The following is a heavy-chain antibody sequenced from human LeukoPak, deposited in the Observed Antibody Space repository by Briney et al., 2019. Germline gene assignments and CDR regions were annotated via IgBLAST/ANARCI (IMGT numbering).Heavy chain of an antibody. CDR2: ISWNSGSI. CDR1: GFTFDDYA. J-gene: IGHJ4*02. CDR3: AKDIFVGGIGTFDY. V-gene: IGHV3-9*01. Sequence: GGSLRLSCAASGFTFDDYAMHWVRQAPGKGLEWVSGISWNSGSIGYADSVKGRFTISRDNAKNSLYLQMNSLRAEDTALYYCAKDIFVGGIGTFDYWGQGTLVTVSS. D-gene: IGHD3-10*01.